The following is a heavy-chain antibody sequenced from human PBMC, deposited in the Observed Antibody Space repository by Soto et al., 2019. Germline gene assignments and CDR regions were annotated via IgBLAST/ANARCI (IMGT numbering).Heavy chain of an antibody. CDR3: ARDGLVGASD. CDR2: IYYSGST. Sequence: PSETLSLTCTVSGGSISSYYWSWIRQPPGKGLEWIGYIYYSGSTNYNPSLKSRVTISVDTSKNQFSLKLSSVTAADTAVHYCARDGLVGASDWGQGTLVTVSS. D-gene: IGHD1-26*01. CDR1: GGSISSYY. J-gene: IGHJ4*02. V-gene: IGHV4-59*01.